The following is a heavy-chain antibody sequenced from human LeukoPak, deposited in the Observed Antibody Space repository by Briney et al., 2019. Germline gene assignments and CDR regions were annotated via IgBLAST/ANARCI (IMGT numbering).Heavy chain of an antibody. CDR3: ARTDIDYYYYGMDV. J-gene: IGHJ6*02. CDR2: IYYSGST. D-gene: IGHD2-15*01. CDR1: GGSISSYY. V-gene: IGHV4-59*08. Sequence: SETLSLTCTVSGGSISSYYWSWIRQPPGKGLEWIGYIYYSGSTNYNPSLKSRVTISVDTSKNQFSLKLSSVTAADAAVYYCARTDIDYYYYGMDVWGQGTTVTVSS.